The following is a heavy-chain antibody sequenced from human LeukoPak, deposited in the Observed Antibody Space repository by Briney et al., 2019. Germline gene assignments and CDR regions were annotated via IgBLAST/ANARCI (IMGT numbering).Heavy chain of an antibody. CDR1: GFTFSSYW. V-gene: IGHV3-74*01. J-gene: IGHJ5*02. Sequence: QPGGSLRLSCVASGFTFSSYWMHWVRQGPGKGLVWVSRINPDGSVTGYADSVKGRFTVSRDNAKNTHYLQMNSLRAEDTAIYYCTRNFDYGDYLWGQGTLDTVSS. D-gene: IGHD4-17*01. CDR2: INPDGSVT. CDR3: TRNFDYGDYL.